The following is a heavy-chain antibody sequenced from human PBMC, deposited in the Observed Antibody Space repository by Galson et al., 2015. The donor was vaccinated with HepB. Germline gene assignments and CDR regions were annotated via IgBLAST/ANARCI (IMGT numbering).Heavy chain of an antibody. D-gene: IGHD3-16*01. Sequence: SVKVSCKASGYTFTSYYMHWVRQAPGQGLEWMGLINPSGGSTTYAQKFQRRVTMTWDTFTSTVYMELSSLRSEDTAVYFCLRGVWGTYWPPDYWGQGTLVTVSS. CDR2: INPSGGST. CDR1: GYTFTSYY. V-gene: IGHV1-46*03. J-gene: IGHJ4*02. CDR3: LRGVWGTYWPPDY.